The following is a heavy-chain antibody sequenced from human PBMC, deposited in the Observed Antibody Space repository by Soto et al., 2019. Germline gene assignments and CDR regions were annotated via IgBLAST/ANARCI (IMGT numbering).Heavy chain of an antibody. CDR3: ARDNDWAFDY. CDR1: GFTFSRYA. Sequence: EVHLVESGGGLVQPGGSLRLSCEASGFTFSRYAMNWVRQAPGKGQEWVSHISRDSGIMDYADSVKGRFTISRDNAKNSVSLQMISLRVEDTAVYYCARDNDWAFDYWGQGTLISVSS. CDR2: ISRDSGIM. V-gene: IGHV3-48*01. D-gene: IGHD3-16*01. J-gene: IGHJ4*02.